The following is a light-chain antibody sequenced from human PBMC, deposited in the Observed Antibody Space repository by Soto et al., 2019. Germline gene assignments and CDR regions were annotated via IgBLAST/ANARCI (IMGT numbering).Light chain of an antibody. Sequence: IQLTQSPSSLSASVGDRVTITCRASQGISSYLAWYQQKPGKAPKLLIYAASTLQSGVPSRFSGSCSDTECSLSISLIQTENFATYYCQQLNSYSLSFGG. V-gene: IGKV1-9*01. CDR1: QGISSY. J-gene: IGKJ4*01. CDR3: QQLNSYSLS. CDR2: AAS.